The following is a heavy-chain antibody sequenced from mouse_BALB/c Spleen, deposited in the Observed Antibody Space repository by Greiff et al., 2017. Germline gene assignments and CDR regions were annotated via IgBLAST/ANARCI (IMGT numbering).Heavy chain of an antibody. J-gene: IGHJ3*01. V-gene: IGHV7-3*02. D-gene: IGHD1-1*01. CDR1: GFTFTDYY. Sequence: EVQGVESGGGLVQPGGSLRLSCATSGFTFTDYYMSWVRQPPGKALEWLGFIRNKANGYTTEYSASVKGRFTISRDNSQSILYLQMNTLRAEDSATYYCARYGSYDWFAYWGQGTLVTVSA. CDR3: ARYGSYDWFAY. CDR2: IRNKANGYTT.